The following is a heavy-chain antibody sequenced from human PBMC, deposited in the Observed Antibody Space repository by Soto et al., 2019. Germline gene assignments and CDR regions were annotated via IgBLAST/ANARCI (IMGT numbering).Heavy chain of an antibody. CDR2: ISSSGSTI. V-gene: IGHV3-11*01. CDR3: ASVREQQLTDAFDI. CDR1: GFTFSDYY. Sequence: GGSRRLSCAASGFTFSDYYMSWIRQAPGKGLEWVSYISSSGSTIYYADSVKGRFTISRDNAKNSLYLQMNSLRAEDTAVYYCASVREQQLTDAFDIWGQGTMVTVSS. J-gene: IGHJ3*02. D-gene: IGHD6-13*01.